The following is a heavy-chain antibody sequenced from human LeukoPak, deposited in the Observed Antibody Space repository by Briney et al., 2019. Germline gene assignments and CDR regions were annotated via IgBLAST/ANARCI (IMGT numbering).Heavy chain of an antibody. V-gene: IGHV4-59*12. CDR3: ARDNYCSGGSCYSGMDV. CDR1: GESISGFY. Sequence: SETLSLTCTVSGESISGFYWNWIRQPPGKGLEWIGYIYYSGSTNYNPSLKSRVTISVDTSKNQFSLKLSSVTAADTAVYYCARDNYCSGGSCYSGMDVWGQGTTVTVSS. J-gene: IGHJ6*02. CDR2: IYYSGST. D-gene: IGHD2-15*01.